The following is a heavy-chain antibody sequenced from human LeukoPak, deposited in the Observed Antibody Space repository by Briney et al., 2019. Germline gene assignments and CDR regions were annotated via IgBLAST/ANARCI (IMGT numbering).Heavy chain of an antibody. D-gene: IGHD4-23*01. J-gene: IGHJ6*02. Sequence: WGSLRLSCAASGFTFSSYAMSWVRQAPGEGLEWVANIKQDGTEKYYMDSVKGRFSISRDNAKNSLYLQMNALRAEDTAVYYCARDGKVWLAYYGMDVWGQGTTVTLPS. CDR3: ARDGKVWLAYYGMDV. CDR2: IKQDGTEK. V-gene: IGHV3-7*01. CDR1: GFTFSSYA.